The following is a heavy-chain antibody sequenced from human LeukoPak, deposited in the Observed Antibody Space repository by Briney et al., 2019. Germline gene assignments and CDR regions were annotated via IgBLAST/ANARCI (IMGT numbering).Heavy chain of an antibody. CDR1: GFTFSRYS. CDR3: ARDMEQWLVQDWYFDL. J-gene: IGHJ2*01. CDR2: IRTRGNYI. V-gene: IGHV3-21*01. D-gene: IGHD6-19*01. Sequence: GGSLRLSCAASGFTFSRYSMNWVRQAPGKGLEWVSSIRTRGNYIYYADSVKGRFTISRDNAKNSLYLQMNSLRAEDTAVYYCARDMEQWLVQDWYFDLWGRGTLVTVSS.